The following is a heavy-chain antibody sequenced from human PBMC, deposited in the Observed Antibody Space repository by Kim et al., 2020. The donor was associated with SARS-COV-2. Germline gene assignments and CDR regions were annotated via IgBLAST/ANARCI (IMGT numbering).Heavy chain of an antibody. CDR2: INTNTGNP. CDR3: ARSGLRPQLVGEGY. D-gene: IGHD6-13*01. J-gene: IGHJ4*02. CDR1: GYTFTSYA. V-gene: IGHV7-4-1*02. Sequence: ASVKVSCKASGYTFTSYAMNWVRQAPGQGLEWMGWINTNTGNPTYAQGFTGRFVFSLDTSVSTAYLQISSLKAEDTAVYYCARSGLRPQLVGEGYWGQGTLVTVSS.